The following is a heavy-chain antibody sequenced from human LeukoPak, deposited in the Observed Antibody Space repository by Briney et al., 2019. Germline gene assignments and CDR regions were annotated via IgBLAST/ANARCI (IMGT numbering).Heavy chain of an antibody. D-gene: IGHD1-26*01. J-gene: IGHJ4*02. CDR1: GGSISDYNW. Sequence: SGTLSLTCAASGGSISDYNWCSWLQPPPEQVLEGVREISLAGQPNYNPSLNGRVPMSLDKSSNQLSLHLTSVTAADTATYFCSRESGPFCPFGYWGQGTLVIVSS. V-gene: IGHV4-4*02. CDR2: ISLAGQP. CDR3: SRESGPFCPFGY.